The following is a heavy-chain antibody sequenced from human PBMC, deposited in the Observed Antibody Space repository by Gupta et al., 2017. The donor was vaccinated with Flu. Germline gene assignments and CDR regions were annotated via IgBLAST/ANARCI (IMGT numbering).Heavy chain of an antibody. CDR2: ISWDGGST. J-gene: IGHJ4*02. V-gene: IGHV3-43*01. CDR1: GFTFDDYT. D-gene: IGHD3-10*01. Sequence: EVQLVESGGVVVQPGGSLRLSCAASGFTFDDYTMHWVRQAPGKGLEWVSLISWDGGSTYYADSVKGRFTISRDNSKNSLYLQMNSLRPEDTALYYCAKEAHMVRGVNPFDYWGQGTLVTVSS. CDR3: AKEAHMVRGVNPFDY.